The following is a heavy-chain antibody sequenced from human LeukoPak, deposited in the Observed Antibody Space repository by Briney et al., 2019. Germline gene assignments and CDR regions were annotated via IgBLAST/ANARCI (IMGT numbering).Heavy chain of an antibody. CDR2: VSSSSAYI. V-gene: IGHV3-21*01. CDR1: GFTLSSYE. Sequence: PGGSLRLSCAASGFTLSSYETNWVRQAPGKGLEWVSSVSSSSAYIYYADSVKGRFTISRDNAKNSLYLQMNSLRAEDTAVYYCARVMTTVIKAFDYWGQGTLVTVSS. D-gene: IGHD4-17*01. J-gene: IGHJ4*02. CDR3: ARVMTTVIKAFDY.